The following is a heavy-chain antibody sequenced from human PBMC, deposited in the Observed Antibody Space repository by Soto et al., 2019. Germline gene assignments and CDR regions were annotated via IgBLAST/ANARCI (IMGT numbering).Heavy chain of an antibody. J-gene: IGHJ4*02. V-gene: IGHV3-48*02. D-gene: IGHD2-15*01. CDR2: IGGSGSTI. Sequence: GGSLRLSCAASGFTFSSYSMNWVRQAPGKGLEWVSYIGGSGSTIYYADSVKGRFTISRDNVKNSLYLQMSSLRDEDTAVYYCALATAGDFDYWGQGTPVTVSS. CDR3: ALATAGDFDY. CDR1: GFTFSSYS.